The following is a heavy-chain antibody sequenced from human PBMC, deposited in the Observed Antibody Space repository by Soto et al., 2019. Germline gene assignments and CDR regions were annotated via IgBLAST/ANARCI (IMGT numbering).Heavy chain of an antibody. Sequence: HPGGSLRLSCAASGFSFNTHAMNWVRQAPGKGLEWVSGISDDGGFRYYADSAKGRFTISRDNSKNTVYLQMNGMRADDTAVYYCAKARGWGSHTEHHFSSWGQGTLVTVSS. CDR2: ISDDGGFR. J-gene: IGHJ4*02. D-gene: IGHD3-16*01. CDR1: GFSFNTHA. CDR3: AKARGWGSHTEHHFSS. V-gene: IGHV3-23*01.